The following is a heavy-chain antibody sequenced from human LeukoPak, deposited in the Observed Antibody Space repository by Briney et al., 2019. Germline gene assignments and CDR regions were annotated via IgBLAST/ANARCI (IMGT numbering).Heavy chain of an antibody. CDR1: GFTFSSYS. CDR2: ISSGNSYI. Sequence: PGGSLRLSCAASGFTFSSYSMNWVRQAPGKGLEWVSSISSGNSYIYYADSVKGRFTISRDNAKNSLYLQMNSLRAEDTAVYYCARGVTIIAAAGTWFGYWGQGTLVTISS. J-gene: IGHJ4*02. D-gene: IGHD6-13*01. CDR3: ARGVTIIAAAGTWFGY. V-gene: IGHV3-21*01.